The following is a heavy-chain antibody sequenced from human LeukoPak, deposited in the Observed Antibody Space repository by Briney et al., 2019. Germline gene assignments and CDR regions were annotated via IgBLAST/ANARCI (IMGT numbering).Heavy chain of an antibody. CDR1: GGSISSGGYY. J-gene: IGHJ6*04. Sequence: SQTLSLTCTVSGGSISSGGYYWSWIRQHPGKGLEWIGHIYYSGSTYYNPSLKSRVTISVDTSKNQFSLKLSSVTAADTAVYYCARDVPGGMDVWGKGTTVTVSS. CDR3: ARDVPGGMDV. V-gene: IGHV4-31*03. CDR2: IYYSGST.